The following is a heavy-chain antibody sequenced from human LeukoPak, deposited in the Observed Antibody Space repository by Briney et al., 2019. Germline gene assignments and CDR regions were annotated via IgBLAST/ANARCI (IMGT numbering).Heavy chain of an antibody. CDR2: TRNKANSYTT. D-gene: IGHD6-19*01. Sequence: GGSLRLSCAASGFTFKDYAMHWVRQAPGKGLEWVGRTRNKANSYTTEYAASVKGRFTISRDDSKNSLYLQMNSLKTEDTAVYYCARGGEYSSGSSGSYYYFDYWGQGTLVTVSS. V-gene: IGHV3-72*01. J-gene: IGHJ4*02. CDR1: GFTFKDYA. CDR3: ARGGEYSSGSSGSYYYFDY.